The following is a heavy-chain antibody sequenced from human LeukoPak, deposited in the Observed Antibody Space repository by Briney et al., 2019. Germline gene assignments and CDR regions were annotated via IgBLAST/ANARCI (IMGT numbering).Heavy chain of an antibody. V-gene: IGHV3-7*01. J-gene: IGHJ3*02. CDR3: ARDSVPYYYDSSGYYYGAFDI. CDR1: GFTFTTYW. Sequence: GESLRLSCAASGFTFTTYWMTWVRQAPGKGLEWVANIKQDGSEKYYVDSVKGRFTISRDNAKNSLYLQMNSLRAEDTAVYYCARDSVPYYYDSSGYYYGAFDIWGQGTMVTVSS. CDR2: IKQDGSEK. D-gene: IGHD3-22*01.